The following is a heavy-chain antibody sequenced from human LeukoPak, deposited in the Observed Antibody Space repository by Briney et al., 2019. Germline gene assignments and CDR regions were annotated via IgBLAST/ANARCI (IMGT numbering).Heavy chain of an antibody. CDR1: GFTFSDYN. V-gene: IGHV3-11*04. D-gene: IGHD3-16*01. CDR2: ISRSGSTK. CDR3: ARAGELMYMDV. J-gene: IGHJ6*03. Sequence: GGSLRLSCAASGFTFSDYNMRWIRQAPGKGLEWVSSISRSGSTKYYADSVKGRFTISRDNAKNSLFLQMSSLRADDTAIYYCARAGELMYMDVWGKGTAVTVSS.